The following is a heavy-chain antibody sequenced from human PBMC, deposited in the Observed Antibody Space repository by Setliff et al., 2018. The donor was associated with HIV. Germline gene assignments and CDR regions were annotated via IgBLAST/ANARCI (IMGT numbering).Heavy chain of an antibody. CDR2: INHGGTT. CDR1: GGSFSGYY. Sequence: LSLTCAVYGGSFSGYYWSWIRQSPGKGLEWIGEINHGGTTNYNPSLESRVTLSVDTSKIHFSLRVSSVTAADTAVYYCARGRQGPYYYDSSGYSRGRYFDYWGQGTLGTV. CDR3: ARGRQGPYYYDSSGYSRGRYFDY. V-gene: IGHV4-34*01. D-gene: IGHD3-22*01. J-gene: IGHJ4*02.